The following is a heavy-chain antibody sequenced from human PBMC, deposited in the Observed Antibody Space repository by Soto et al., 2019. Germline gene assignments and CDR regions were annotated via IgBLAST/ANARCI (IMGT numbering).Heavy chain of an antibody. CDR3: ASDRDGSSSYRFLSPRCYHRVMGV. V-gene: IGHV1-46*01. CDR2: INPSGGST. D-gene: IGHD6-6*01. CDR1: GYTFTSYY. J-gene: IGHJ6*02. Sequence: QVQLVQSGAEVKKPGASVKVSCKASGYTFTSYYMHWVRQAPGQGLAWKGIINPSGGSTSYAQKLQGEVTMPRDPPTRTVYMERDSLRSVDPAVYYCASDRDGSSSYRFLSPRCYHRVMGVRGQGTTGTVSS.